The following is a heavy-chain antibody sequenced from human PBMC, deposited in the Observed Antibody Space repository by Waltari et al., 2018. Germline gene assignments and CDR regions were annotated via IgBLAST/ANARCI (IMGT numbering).Heavy chain of an antibody. J-gene: IGHJ6*02. Sequence: QVQLQESGPGLVKPSETLSLTCPVSGYSISSGYYWGWIRQPPGKGLDWIGSIYHSGSTYYNPSLQSRVTISVDTSKNQFSLKLSSVTAADTAVYYCAREGRATVYYYYGMDVWGQGTTVTVSS. CDR2: IYHSGST. CDR1: GYSISSGYY. CDR3: AREGRATVYYYYGMDV. V-gene: IGHV4-38-2*02. D-gene: IGHD4-17*01.